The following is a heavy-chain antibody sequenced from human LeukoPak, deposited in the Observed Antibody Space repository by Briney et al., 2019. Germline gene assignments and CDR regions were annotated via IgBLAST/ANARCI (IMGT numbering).Heavy chain of an antibody. CDR1: GYTFTSYA. CDR3: ATALDYGDSAFDP. Sequence: GASVKVSCKASGYTFTSYAMNWVRQAPGQGLEWMGWINPNSGGTNYAQKFQGWVTMTRDTSISTAYMELSRLRSDDTAVYYCATALDYGDSAFDPWGQGTLVTVSS. J-gene: IGHJ5*02. CDR2: INPNSGGT. D-gene: IGHD4-17*01. V-gene: IGHV1-2*04.